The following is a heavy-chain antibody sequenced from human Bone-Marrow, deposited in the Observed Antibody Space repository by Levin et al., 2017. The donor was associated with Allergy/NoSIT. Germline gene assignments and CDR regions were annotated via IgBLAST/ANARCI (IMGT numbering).Heavy chain of an antibody. CDR3: ARDGGVTVGGDY. Sequence: GESLKISCAASGFTVRNYMRWFRQAPGKGLEWVSLIYSGGNTRYADSVKGRFTISRDTSKNTLSLQMNSLRTDDTAVYYCARDGGVTVGGDYWGQGTLVTVSS. J-gene: IGHJ4*02. CDR2: IYSGGNT. CDR1: GFTVRNY. D-gene: IGHD1-26*01. V-gene: IGHV3-53*01.